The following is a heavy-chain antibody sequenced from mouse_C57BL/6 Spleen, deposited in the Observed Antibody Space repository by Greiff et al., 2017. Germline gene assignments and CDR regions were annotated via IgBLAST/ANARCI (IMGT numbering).Heavy chain of an antibody. D-gene: IGHD1-1*01. V-gene: IGHV1-64*01. CDR3: ARFITTVVATGYFDY. J-gene: IGHJ2*01. CDR2: IHPNSGST. Sequence: VQLQQPGAELVKPGASVKLSCKASGYTFTSYWMHWVKQRPGQGLEWIGMIHPNSGSTNYNEKFKSKATLTVDQSSSTAYMQLSSLTSEDSAVYYCARFITTVVATGYFDYWGQGTTLTVSS. CDR1: GYTFTSYW.